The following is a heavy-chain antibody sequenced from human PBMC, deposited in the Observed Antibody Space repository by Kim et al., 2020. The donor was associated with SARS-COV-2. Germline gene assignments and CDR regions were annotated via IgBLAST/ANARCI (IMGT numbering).Heavy chain of an antibody. D-gene: IGHD2-8*01. Sequence: QGRVTITADESTSTAYMELSSLRSEETAVYYCAREKVVLMVYARRGGFDYWGQGTLVTVSS. CDR3: AREKVVLMVYARRGGFDY. J-gene: IGHJ4*02. V-gene: IGHV1-69*01.